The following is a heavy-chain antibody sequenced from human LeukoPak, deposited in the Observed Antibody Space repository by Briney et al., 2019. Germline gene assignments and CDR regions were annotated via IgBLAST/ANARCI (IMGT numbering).Heavy chain of an antibody. V-gene: IGHV4-30-2*01. Sequence: SQTLSLTCAVSGGSVSSGGYSWSWIRQPPGKGLEWIGYIYHSGSTYYNPSLKSRVTISVDRSKNQFSLKLSSVTAADTAVYYCARGVVTTVVTPRFDPWGQGTLVTVSS. CDR1: GGSVSSGGYS. J-gene: IGHJ5*02. D-gene: IGHD4-23*01. CDR3: ARGVVTTVVTPRFDP. CDR2: IYHSGST.